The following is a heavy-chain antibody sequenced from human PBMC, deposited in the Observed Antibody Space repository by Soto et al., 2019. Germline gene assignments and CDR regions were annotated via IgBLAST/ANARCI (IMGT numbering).Heavy chain of an antibody. J-gene: IGHJ4*02. CDR1: GFNFGNFG. CDR3: ARAWEHLYFDY. D-gene: IGHD1-26*01. V-gene: IGHV3-33*01. Sequence: GGSLRLSCVASGFNFGNFGMHWVRQAPGKGLEWLTVISNDENIKQDSVRGRFAIARDNSKNTLYLHLTSLRAEDTAIYYCARAWEHLYFDYWGQGALVTVSS. CDR2: ISNDENIK.